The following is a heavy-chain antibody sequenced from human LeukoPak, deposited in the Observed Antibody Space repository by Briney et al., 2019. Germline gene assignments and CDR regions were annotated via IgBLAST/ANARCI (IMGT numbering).Heavy chain of an antibody. CDR1: GFTFSSYA. CDR2: INSDGSST. J-gene: IGHJ4*02. CDR3: ARALFYSYDSSGYWGY. D-gene: IGHD3-22*01. Sequence: GGSLRLSCAASGFTFSSYAMHWVRQAPGKGLVWVSCINSDGSSTHYADSVKGRFTISRDNAKNTLYLQMNSLRAEDTAVYYCARALFYSYDSSGYWGYGGRGPLVTVSS. V-gene: IGHV3-74*01.